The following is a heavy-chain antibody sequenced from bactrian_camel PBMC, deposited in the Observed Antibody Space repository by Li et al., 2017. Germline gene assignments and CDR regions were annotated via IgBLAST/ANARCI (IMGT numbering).Heavy chain of an antibody. Sequence: HVQLVESGGGSVQAGGSLRLSCVADEYIYSSDCLGWFRQAPGKEREGVVVLDDVGRINYADSVKGRFTVSQDTVTATVYLQMDDLKPEDTAMYHCAAAYPYDKHHTVIPIGTRIPGFGHWGQGTQVTVS. V-gene: IGHV3S53*01. CDR3: AAAYPYDKHHTVIPIGTRIPGFGH. CDR2: LDDVGRI. J-gene: IGHJ4*01. D-gene: IGHD1*01. CDR1: EYIYSSDC.